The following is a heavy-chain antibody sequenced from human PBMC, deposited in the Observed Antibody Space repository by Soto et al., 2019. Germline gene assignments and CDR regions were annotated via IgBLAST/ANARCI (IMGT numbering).Heavy chain of an antibody. CDR1: GYTFTDYY. CDR2: MNPKSGGA. CDR3: TRENIENSDGLYDAFDI. Sequence: ASVKVSCKTSGYTFTDYYTHWVRQAPGQGLECMGWMNPKSGGAYFAQKFQGRVTLTRDTSIGTAYIEVNSLTSDDTAVYFCTRENIENSDGLYDAFDIWGQGTTVTVSS. D-gene: IGHD5-18*01. J-gene: IGHJ3*02. V-gene: IGHV1-2*02.